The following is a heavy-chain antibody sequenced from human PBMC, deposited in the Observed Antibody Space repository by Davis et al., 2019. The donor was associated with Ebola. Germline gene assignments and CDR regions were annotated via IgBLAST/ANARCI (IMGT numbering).Heavy chain of an antibody. Sequence: GGSLRLSCAASGFTFSSYAMSWVRQAPGKGLEWVSGISGSGGSTYYADSVKGRFTISRDNAKNSLYLQMNSLRAEDTAVYYCARDRVVVVPAAIVYYGMDVWGQGTTVTVSS. CDR1: GFTFSSYA. D-gene: IGHD2-2*02. J-gene: IGHJ6*02. CDR3: ARDRVVVVPAAIVYYGMDV. V-gene: IGHV3-23*01. CDR2: ISGSGGST.